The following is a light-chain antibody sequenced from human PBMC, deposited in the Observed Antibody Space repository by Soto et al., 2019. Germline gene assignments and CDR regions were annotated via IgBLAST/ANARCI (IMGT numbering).Light chain of an antibody. J-gene: IGLJ2*01. CDR1: SSDVGSYNL. V-gene: IGLV2-8*01. Sequence: QSVLTQPPSASGSPGQSVTISCTGTSSDVGSYNLVSWRQQHPGKAPKVMIYGVSQRPSGVPDRFSGSKSGNTASLTVSGLQAEDEADYYCSSYAGSSVVFGAGSQLTVL. CDR3: SSYAGSSVV. CDR2: GVS.